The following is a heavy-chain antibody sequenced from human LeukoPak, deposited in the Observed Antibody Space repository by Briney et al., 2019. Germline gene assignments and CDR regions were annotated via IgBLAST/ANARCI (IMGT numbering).Heavy chain of an antibody. V-gene: IGHV4-34*01. Sequence: SETLSLTCAVYGGSFSGYYWTWLRQPPGSGLEWIGEISHSGRTHYHPSLKSRVTISLDTSKNQFSLKLSSVTAANTAVYYCATYWSTGNSDCRGQGTLVTVSS. J-gene: IGHJ4*02. D-gene: IGHD2-8*02. CDR3: ATYWSTGNSDC. CDR2: ISHSGRT. CDR1: GGSFSGYY.